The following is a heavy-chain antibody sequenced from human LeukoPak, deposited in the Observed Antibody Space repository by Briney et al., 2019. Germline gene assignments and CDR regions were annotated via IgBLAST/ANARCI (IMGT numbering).Heavy chain of an antibody. CDR3: AKERRTWVGSGWYG. D-gene: IGHD6-19*01. J-gene: IGHJ4*02. V-gene: IGHV3-30-3*01. CDR1: GFTFSSYA. Sequence: PGGSLRLSCAASGFTFSSYAMYWVRQAPGKGLEWVAVISSNGNNKYYADSVKGRFTISRDTSKNTLYLQMNSLRGEDTAVYYCAKERRTWVGSGWYGWGQGTLVTVSS. CDR2: ISSNGNNK.